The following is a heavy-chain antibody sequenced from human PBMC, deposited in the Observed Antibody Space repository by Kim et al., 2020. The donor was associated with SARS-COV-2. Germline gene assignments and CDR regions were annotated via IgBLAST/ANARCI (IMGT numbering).Heavy chain of an antibody. CDR3: AREGARGVRPLLHQYFQH. V-gene: IGHV3-30*04. D-gene: IGHD1-26*01. J-gene: IGHJ1*01. CDR1: GFTFSSYA. Sequence: GGSLRLSCAASGFTFSSYAMHWVRQAPGKGLEWVAVISYDGSNKYYADSVKGRFTISRDNSKNTLYLQMNSLRAEDTAVYYCAREGARGVRPLLHQYFQHWGQGTLVTVSS. CDR2: ISYDGSNK.